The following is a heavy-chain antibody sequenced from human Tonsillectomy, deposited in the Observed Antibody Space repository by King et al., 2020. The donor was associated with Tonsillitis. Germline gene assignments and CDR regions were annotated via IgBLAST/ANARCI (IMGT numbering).Heavy chain of an antibody. CDR1: GGTFNSFA. J-gene: IGHJ4*02. Sequence: QLVQSGAEVKMPGSSVKVSCKAPGGTFNSFAISWVRQTPGHALGWMGGIIPLFGTPFYAQKFQGRVTITADEATSTAYMDLRGLPSEDTAIYYCARDFLGGAGAGPTLGLVDYWGQGTLVTVPS. V-gene: IGHV1-69*12. D-gene: IGHD1-26*01. CDR3: ARDFLGGAGAGPTLGLVDY. CDR2: IIPLFGTP.